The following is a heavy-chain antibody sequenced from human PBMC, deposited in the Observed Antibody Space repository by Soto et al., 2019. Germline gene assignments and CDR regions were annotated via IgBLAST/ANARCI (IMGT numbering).Heavy chain of an antibody. V-gene: IGHV4-30-4*01. CDR3: ARINYGSGSYYNWVTNDY. CDR2: IYYSGST. D-gene: IGHD3-10*01. CDR1: GGSISSGDYY. J-gene: IGHJ4*02. Sequence: QVQLQESGPGLVKPSQTLSLTCTVSGGSISSGDYYWSWIRQPPGKGLEWIGYIYYSGSTYYNPYLKSRVTISVDTSKNQFSLKLSSVTAADTAVYYCARINYGSGSYYNWVTNDYWGQGTLVTVSS.